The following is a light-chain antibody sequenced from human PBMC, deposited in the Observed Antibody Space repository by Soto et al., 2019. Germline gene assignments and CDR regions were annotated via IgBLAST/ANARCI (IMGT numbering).Light chain of an antibody. CDR2: GVS. CDR1: QSVSSSY. V-gene: IGKV3-20*01. J-gene: IGKJ5*01. CDR3: QHYVSSPPIT. Sequence: EIVLTQSPGTLSLSPGERATLSCRASQSVSSSYLAWYQQKPGQAPRLLIYGVSSRATGIPDRFSGSGSGIDFTLTISRLEPEDFAVYYCQHYVSSPPITSGQGTRLEIK.